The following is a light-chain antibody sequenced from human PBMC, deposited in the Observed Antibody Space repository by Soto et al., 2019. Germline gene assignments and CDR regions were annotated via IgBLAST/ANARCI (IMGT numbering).Light chain of an antibody. J-gene: IGLJ7*01. Sequence: QSVLTQPPSASGTPGQRVTFSCSGSSSNIGSNTVNWYQQHPGTAPKLLIYINIKQRSAVPDRFSCSKSGTSASLAISGLQYEDEADYYCAAWDDSLNGPVFGGGTQLTVL. CDR3: AAWDDSLNGPV. CDR1: SSNIGSNT. CDR2: INI. V-gene: IGLV1-44*01.